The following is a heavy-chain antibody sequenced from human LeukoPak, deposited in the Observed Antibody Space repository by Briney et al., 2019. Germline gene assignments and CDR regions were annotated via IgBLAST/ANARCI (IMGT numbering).Heavy chain of an antibody. D-gene: IGHD6-13*01. CDR3: AKDQGITAH. CDR2: ISASGGST. V-gene: IGHV3-23*01. CDR1: GFTFRIYA. Sequence: PGGSLRLSCAASGFTFRIYAMSWVRQAPGKGLEWVSAISASGGSTSYAASVKGRFTISRDNSKNTLYMQMNSLRAEDTAIYYCAKDQGITAHWGQGTLVTVSS. J-gene: IGHJ4*02.